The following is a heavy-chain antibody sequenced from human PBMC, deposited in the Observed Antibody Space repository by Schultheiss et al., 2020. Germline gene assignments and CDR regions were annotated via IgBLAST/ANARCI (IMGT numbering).Heavy chain of an antibody. CDR3: ARGRDPYYGGNRWWRVDAFDI. Sequence: GGSLRLSCAASGFTFSSYGMHWVRQAPGKGLEWVSSISSSSSYIYYADSVKGRFTISRDNAKNSLYLQMNSLRAEDTAVYYCARGRDPYYGGNRWWRVDAFDIWGQGTMVTV. CDR2: ISSSSSYI. J-gene: IGHJ3*02. V-gene: IGHV3-21*01. CDR1: GFTFSSYG. D-gene: IGHD4-23*01.